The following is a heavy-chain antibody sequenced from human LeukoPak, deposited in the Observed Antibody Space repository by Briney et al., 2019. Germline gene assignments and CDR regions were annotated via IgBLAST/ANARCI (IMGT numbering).Heavy chain of an antibody. V-gene: IGHV1-2*02. Sequence: ASVKVSCKASGYTFTGYYMHWVRQAPGQGLEWMGWINPNSGGTNYAQKFQGRVTMTRDTSISTACMELSRMRSDDTAVYYCAKSFLYYYYMGVWGKGTTVTVSS. CDR1: GYTFTGYY. D-gene: IGHD3-16*02. CDR2: INPNSGGT. J-gene: IGHJ6*03. CDR3: AKSFLYYYYMGV.